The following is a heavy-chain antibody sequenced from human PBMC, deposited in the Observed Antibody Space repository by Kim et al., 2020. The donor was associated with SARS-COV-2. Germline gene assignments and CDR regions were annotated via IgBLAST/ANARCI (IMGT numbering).Heavy chain of an antibody. CDR2: VFHRGST. CDR3: ARKDRSTVLWYFDL. J-gene: IGHJ2*01. V-gene: IGHV4-59*11. CDR1: GGSISSHY. D-gene: IGHD4-4*01. Sequence: SETLSLTCNVSGGSISSHYWSWIRQPPGKGLEWIGYVFHRGSTKYNPSLKSRVTISVDTSKNQFSLKLSSVTAADTAVYYCARKDRSTVLWYFDLWGRGTLVSVSS.